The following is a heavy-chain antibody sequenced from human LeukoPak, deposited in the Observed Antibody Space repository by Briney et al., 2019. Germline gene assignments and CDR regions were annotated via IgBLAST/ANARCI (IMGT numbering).Heavy chain of an antibody. J-gene: IGHJ5*02. CDR1: GVSISSYY. V-gene: IGHV4-59*01. CDR2: IYYSGST. Sequence: SETLSLTCTVSGVSISSYYWSWIRQPPGKGLEWIGYIYYSGSTNYNPSLKSRVTISVDTSKNQFSLKLSPVTAADTAVYYCAVSSYDFWSGTDNWFDPWGQGTLVTVSS. D-gene: IGHD3-3*01. CDR3: AVSSYDFWSGTDNWFDP.